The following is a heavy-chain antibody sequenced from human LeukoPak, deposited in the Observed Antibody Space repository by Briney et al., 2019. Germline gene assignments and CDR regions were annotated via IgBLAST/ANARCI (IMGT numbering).Heavy chain of an antibody. V-gene: IGHV3-30-3*01. Sequence: GRSLRLSCAASGFTFSSYAMHWVRQAPGKGLEWVAVISYDGSNKYYADSVKGRFTISRDNSKNTLYLQMNSLRAEDTAVYYCARAPKGGAFDIWGQGTMVTVSS. CDR3: ARAPKGGAFDI. J-gene: IGHJ3*02. CDR1: GFTFSSYA. CDR2: ISYDGSNK.